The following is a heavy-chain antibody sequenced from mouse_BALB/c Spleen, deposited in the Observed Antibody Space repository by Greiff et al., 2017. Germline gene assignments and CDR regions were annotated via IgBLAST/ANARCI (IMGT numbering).Heavy chain of an antibody. D-gene: IGHD2-4*01. CDR3: ARLAMITSAWFAY. V-gene: IGHV1-7*01. CDR1: GYTFTSYW. CDR2: INPSTGYT. J-gene: IGHJ3*01. Sequence: QVQLKESGAELAKPGASVKMSCKASGYTFTSYWMHWVKQRPGQGLEWIGYINPSTGYTEYNQKFKDKATLTADKSSSTAYMQLSSLTSEDSAVYYCARLAMITSAWFAYWGQGTLVTVSA.